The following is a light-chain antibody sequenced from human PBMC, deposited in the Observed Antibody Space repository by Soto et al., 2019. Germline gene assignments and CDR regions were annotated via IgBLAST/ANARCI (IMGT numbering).Light chain of an antibody. CDR3: FSYTANDNWV. J-gene: IGLJ3*02. CDR2: AVR. V-gene: IGLV2-11*01. CDR1: NSDVGRYNS. Sequence: QSALTQPHSVSGSPGQSVTISCTGTNSDVGRYNSVSWYQQLPGKAPQLIISAVRQRPSGVPDRFSGSKSGNTASLTISGLQTDDEADYFCFSYTANDNWVFGGGIKLTVL.